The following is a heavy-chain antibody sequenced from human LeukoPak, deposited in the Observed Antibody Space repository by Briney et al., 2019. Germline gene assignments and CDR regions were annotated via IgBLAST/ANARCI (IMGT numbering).Heavy chain of an antibody. CDR2: ISSSGSTI. CDR1: GFTFSSYE. J-gene: IGHJ6*02. Sequence: PGGSLRLSCAASGFTFSSYEMNWVRQAPGRGLEWVSYISSSGSTIYYADSVKGRFTISRDNAKNSLYLQMNSLRAEDTAVYYCARDNEGIAVAGTPATYYYYGMDVWGQGTTVTVSS. D-gene: IGHD6-19*01. V-gene: IGHV3-48*03. CDR3: ARDNEGIAVAGTPATYYYYGMDV.